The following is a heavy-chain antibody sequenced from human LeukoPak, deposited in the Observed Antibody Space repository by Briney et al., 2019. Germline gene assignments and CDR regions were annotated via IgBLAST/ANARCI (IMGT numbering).Heavy chain of an antibody. J-gene: IGHJ5*02. CDR2: IKQDGSEK. Sequence: GGSLRLSCAASGFTFSSYWMSWVRQAPGKGLEWVANIKQDGSEKYYVDSVKGRFTISRDNAKNSLYLQMNSLRAEDTAVYYCARDKGDVVVPAAIKASKGFDPWGQGTLVTVSS. D-gene: IGHD2-2*01. CDR1: GFTFSSYW. CDR3: ARDKGDVVVPAAIKASKGFDP. V-gene: IGHV3-7*01.